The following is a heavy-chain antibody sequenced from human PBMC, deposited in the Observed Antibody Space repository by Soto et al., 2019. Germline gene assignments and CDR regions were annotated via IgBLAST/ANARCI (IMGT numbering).Heavy chain of an antibody. CDR3: AEGVGGDAFDA. V-gene: IGHV1-69*02. Sequence: QVQLVQSGAEVKKPGSSVKVSCKASGGTFSSYTISWVRQAPGQGLEWMGRIIPILGIANYAQKFQGRVTLTADKSTRRVYMELIRLRSEGTAVYYCAEGVGGDAFDALGQATMVTLA. J-gene: IGHJ3*01. CDR2: IIPILGIA. D-gene: IGHD3-16*01. CDR1: GGTFSSYT.